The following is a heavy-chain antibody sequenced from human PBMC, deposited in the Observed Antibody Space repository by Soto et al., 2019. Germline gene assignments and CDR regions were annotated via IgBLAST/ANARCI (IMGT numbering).Heavy chain of an antibody. CDR1: GYSFTSYW. D-gene: IGHD2-2*01. CDR3: ARRSRYAVGVYGMDV. V-gene: IGHV5-51*01. Sequence: GESLKISCKGSGYSFTSYWIGWVRQMPGKGLEWMGIIYPGDSDTRYSPAFQGQVTISADKSISTAYLQWSSLKASDNAMYYCARRSRYAVGVYGMDVWGQGTTVTVSS. CDR2: IYPGDSDT. J-gene: IGHJ6*02.